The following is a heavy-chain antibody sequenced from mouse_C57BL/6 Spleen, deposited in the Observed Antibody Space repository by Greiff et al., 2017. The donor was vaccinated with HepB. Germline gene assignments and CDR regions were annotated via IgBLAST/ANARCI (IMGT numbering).Heavy chain of an antibody. CDR3: TIRYYGSSYGYYFDY. D-gene: IGHD1-1*01. Sequence: VQLKQSGTVLARPGASVKMSCKTSGYTFTSYWMHWVKQRPGQGLEWIGAIYPGNSDTSYNQKFKGKAKLTAVTSASTAYMELSSLTNEDSAVYYCTIRYYGSSYGYYFDYWGQGTTITVSS. CDR2: IYPGNSDT. J-gene: IGHJ2*01. CDR1: GYTFTSYW. V-gene: IGHV1-5*01.